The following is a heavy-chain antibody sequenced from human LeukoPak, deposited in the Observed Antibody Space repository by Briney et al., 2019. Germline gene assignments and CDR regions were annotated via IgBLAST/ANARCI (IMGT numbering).Heavy chain of an antibody. J-gene: IGHJ5*02. V-gene: IGHV3-74*01. Sequence: PGGSLRLSCEASGFTFSSYWXXXXRQAXXXXXXWVXXXXXXGXXXXXXDSXKXXXXXXXDNAKNTLYLQMNSLRAEDTAVYYCXRGPQGAWFDPWGQGTLVTVSS. CDR1: GFTFSSYW. CDR3: XRGPQGAWFDP. CDR2: XXXXGXXX.